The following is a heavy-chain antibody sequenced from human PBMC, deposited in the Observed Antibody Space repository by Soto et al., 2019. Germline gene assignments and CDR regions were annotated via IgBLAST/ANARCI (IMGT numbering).Heavy chain of an antibody. CDR1: GFTFSSYG. Sequence: QVQLVESGGGVVQPGRSLRLSCAASGFTFSSYGMHWVRQAPGKGLEWEAVISYDGSNKYYADSVKGRFTISRDNSKNTLYLQMNSLRAEDTAVYYCAKDGMAAAMIGSDAFDIWGQGTMVTVSS. V-gene: IGHV3-30*18. CDR3: AKDGMAAAMIGSDAFDI. D-gene: IGHD2-2*01. CDR2: ISYDGSNK. J-gene: IGHJ3*02.